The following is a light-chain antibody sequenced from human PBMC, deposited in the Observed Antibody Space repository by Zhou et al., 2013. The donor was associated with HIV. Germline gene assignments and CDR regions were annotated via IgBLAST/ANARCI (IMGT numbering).Light chain of an antibody. CDR1: ETVGRS. J-gene: IGKJ4*01. CDR3: QQYKSFXLS. Sequence: IQMTQSPSIVSAFPGDRVTITCRANETVGRSLAWYQQKLGKAPTLLIYKTSTLETGVPSRFSGSGSGIDFTLTITGLQPDDLATYFCQQYKSFXLSFGGGTSVEIK. CDR2: KTS. V-gene: IGKV1-5*03.